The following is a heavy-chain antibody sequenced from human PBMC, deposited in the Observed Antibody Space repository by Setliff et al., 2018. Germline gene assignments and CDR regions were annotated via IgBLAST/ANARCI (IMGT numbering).Heavy chain of an antibody. J-gene: IGHJ4*02. D-gene: IGHD3-3*01. V-gene: IGHV4-39*07. CDR3: ARTDDYYNFYAY. CDR1: GASISSSSYY. Sequence: SETLSLTCAVSGASISSSSYYWAWVRQPPGRGLELIGSIFYGGSTYYNPSLKSRVTISIDASKNQFSLKLDSVTAADTAVYYCARTDDYYNFYAYWGQGTLVTVSS. CDR2: IFYGGST.